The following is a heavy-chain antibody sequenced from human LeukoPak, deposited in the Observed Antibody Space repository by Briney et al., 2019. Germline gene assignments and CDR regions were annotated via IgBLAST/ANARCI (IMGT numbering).Heavy chain of an antibody. D-gene: IGHD6-19*01. J-gene: IGHJ4*02. CDR1: GFTFSSYV. CDR2: IWYDGSNK. V-gene: IGHV3-33*01. CDR3: ARDRVYSSCWLDY. Sequence: LGGSVPLLCAASGFTFSSYVMHWVRQAPGKGLEWVAVIWYDGSNKYYADSVKGRFTISRDNSKNTLFLQMNSLRAEDTAVYYCARDRVYSSCWLDYWGQPGHLSVSS.